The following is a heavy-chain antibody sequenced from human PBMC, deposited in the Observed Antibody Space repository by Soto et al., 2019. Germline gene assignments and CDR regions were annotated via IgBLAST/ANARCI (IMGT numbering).Heavy chain of an antibody. CDR3: TGNRAKFDT. J-gene: IGHJ5*02. CDR2: IKQDGSEK. V-gene: IGHV3-7*01. D-gene: IGHD1-26*01. CDR1: GLTFTTYW. Sequence: RGSLRLSCVASGLTFTTYWMTWVRQAPGKGLEWVANIKQDGSEKYYVDSVKGRFTISRDDAENSLYLQMNNLRAEDTSVYYCTGNRAKFDTWGQGTPVTVSS.